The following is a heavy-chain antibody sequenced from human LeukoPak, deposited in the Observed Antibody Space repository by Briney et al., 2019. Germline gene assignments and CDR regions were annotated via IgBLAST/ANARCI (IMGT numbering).Heavy chain of an antibody. V-gene: IGHV1-2*02. Sequence: ASVKVSCKASGYTFTGYYMHWVRQAPGQGLEWMGWINPNSGGTNYAQKFRGRVTMTRDTSISTAYMELSRLRSDDTAVYYCARSLRRVLLWFGEQNRNRFDPWGQGTLVTVSS. CDR2: INPNSGGT. J-gene: IGHJ5*02. D-gene: IGHD3-10*01. CDR3: ARSLRRVLLWFGEQNRNRFDP. CDR1: GYTFTGYY.